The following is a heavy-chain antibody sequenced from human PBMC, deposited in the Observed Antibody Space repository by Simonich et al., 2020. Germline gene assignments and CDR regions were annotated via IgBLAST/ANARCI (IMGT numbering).Heavy chain of an antibody. V-gene: IGHV4-34*01. J-gene: IGHJ3*02. D-gene: IGHD1-26*01. Sequence: QVQLQQWGAGLLKPSETLSLTCAVYGGSFSGYYWSWIRQPPGKGLEWIGEINHSGSTNYNPSLKSRVTISLDTSKNQFSLNLSSVTAADTAVYYCASPSGSYAGGHAFDIWGQGTMVTVSS. CDR2: INHSGST. CDR3: ASPSGSYAGGHAFDI. CDR1: GGSFSGYY.